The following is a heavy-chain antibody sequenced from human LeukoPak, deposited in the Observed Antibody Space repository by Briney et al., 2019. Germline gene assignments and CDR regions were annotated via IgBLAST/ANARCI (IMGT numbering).Heavy chain of an antibody. CDR2: VSSSSSTI. J-gene: IGHJ5*02. CDR1: GFTFSDYY. Sequence: PGGSLRLSCAASGFTFSDYYMTWIRQAPGKGLEWVSYVSSSSSTIDYADSVKGRFTISRDNAKNSLFLQMNSLRAEDTAVYYCATLPGYSSRVSWGQGTLVTVSS. CDR3: ATLPGYSSRVS. D-gene: IGHD6-13*01. V-gene: IGHV3-11*01.